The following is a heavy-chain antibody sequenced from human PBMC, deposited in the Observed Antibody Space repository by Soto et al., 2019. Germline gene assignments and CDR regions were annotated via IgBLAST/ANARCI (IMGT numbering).Heavy chain of an antibody. CDR3: ARPNYYDSSGLFDDAFDI. Sequence: SETLSLTCTVSGGSISSSSYYWGWIRQPPGKGLEWIGSIYYSGSTYYNPSLKSRVTISVDTSKNQFSLKLSSVTAADTAVYYCARPNYYDSSGLFDDAFDIWGQGTMVTVSS. CDR2: IYYSGST. V-gene: IGHV4-39*01. CDR1: GGSISSSSYY. J-gene: IGHJ3*02. D-gene: IGHD3-22*01.